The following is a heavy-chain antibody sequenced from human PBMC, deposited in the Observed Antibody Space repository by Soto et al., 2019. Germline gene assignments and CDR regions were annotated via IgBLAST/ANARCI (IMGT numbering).Heavy chain of an antibody. D-gene: IGHD5-12*01. CDR1: GGTFSSYA. CDR2: IIPIFGTA. J-gene: IGHJ4*02. V-gene: IGHV1-69*13. CDR3: VEMATIPSGFDY. Sequence: ASVKVSCKASGGTFSSYAISWVRQAPGQGLEWMGGIIPIFGTANYAQKFQGRVTITADESTSTAYMELSSLRSEDTAVYYCVEMATIPSGFDYWGQGTLVIVSS.